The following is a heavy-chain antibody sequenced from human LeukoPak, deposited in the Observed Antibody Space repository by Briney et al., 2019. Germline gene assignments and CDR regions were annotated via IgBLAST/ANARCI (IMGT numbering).Heavy chain of an antibody. D-gene: IGHD3-22*01. Sequence: PGGSLRLSCAASGFTFDDYAMHGVRQAPGKGLEWVSGIGWNSGSIGYADSVKGRFTISRDNAKNSLYLQMNSLRAEDTALYYCAKARGYYDSSGYYHEYFQHWGQGTLVTVSS. CDR1: GFTFDDYA. CDR3: AKARGYYDSSGYYHEYFQH. J-gene: IGHJ1*01. V-gene: IGHV3-9*01. CDR2: IGWNSGSI.